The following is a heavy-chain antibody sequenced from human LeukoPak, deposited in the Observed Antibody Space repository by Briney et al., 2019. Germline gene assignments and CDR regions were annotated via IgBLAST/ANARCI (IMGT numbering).Heavy chain of an antibody. Sequence: GGSLKISCKGSGYSFTSYLIGWVRQMPGKGLEWKGIIYPRDSDTRYTPSFQAKVTISADLSISNSYPPWISVQPSHTAIYYCMRSYYDSSGYSYYDYWGQGTLVTVSS. CDR2: IYPRDSDT. D-gene: IGHD3-22*01. V-gene: IGHV5-51*01. J-gene: IGHJ4*02. CDR1: GYSFTSYL. CDR3: MRSYYDSSGYSYYDY.